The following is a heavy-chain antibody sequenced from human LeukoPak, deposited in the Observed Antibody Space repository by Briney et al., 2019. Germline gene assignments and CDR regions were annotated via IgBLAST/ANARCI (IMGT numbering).Heavy chain of an antibody. CDR2: IYTSGST. CDR1: VGSISSGSYH. J-gene: IGHJ4*02. V-gene: IGHV4-61*02. CDR3: AGYSSGRDY. D-gene: IGHD6-19*01. Sequence: SQTLSLTCTVSVGSISSGSYHWSRIRQPAGQGHEWSGGIYTSGSTNYNPSLKSRVTISVDTSKNQFSLKLSSVTAADTAVYYCAGYSSGRDYWGQETLVTVSS.